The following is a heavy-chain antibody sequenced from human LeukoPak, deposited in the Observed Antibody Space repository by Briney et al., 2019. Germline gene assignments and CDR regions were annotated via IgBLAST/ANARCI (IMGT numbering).Heavy chain of an antibody. CDR1: GGSISSSSYY. CDR3: AAVDRDKNYYYYYMDV. D-gene: IGHD5-12*01. Sequence: SETLSLTCTVSGGSISSSSYYWGWIRQPPGKGLEWIGSIYYSGSTYYNPSLKSRVTISVDTSKNQFSLKLSSVTAADTAVYYCAAVDRDKNYYYYYMDVWGKGTTVTVSS. J-gene: IGHJ6*03. CDR2: IYYSGST. V-gene: IGHV4-39*01.